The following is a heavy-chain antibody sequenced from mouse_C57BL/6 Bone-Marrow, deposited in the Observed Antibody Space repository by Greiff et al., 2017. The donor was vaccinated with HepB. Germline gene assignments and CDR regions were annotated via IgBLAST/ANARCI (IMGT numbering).Heavy chain of an antibody. J-gene: IGHJ4*01. CDR3: ARTASHYYGSSYVGNYAMDY. V-gene: IGHV1-9*01. Sequence: QVQLQQSGAELMKPGASVKLSCKATGYTFTGYWIEWVKQRPGHGLEWIGEILPGSGSTNYNEKFKGKATFTADTSSNTAYMQLSSLTTEDSAIYYCARTASHYYGSSYVGNYAMDYWGQGTSVTVSS. CDR2: ILPGSGST. CDR1: GYTFTGYW. D-gene: IGHD1-1*01.